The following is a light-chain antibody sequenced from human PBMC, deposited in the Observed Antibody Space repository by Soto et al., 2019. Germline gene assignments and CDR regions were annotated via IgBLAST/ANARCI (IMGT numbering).Light chain of an antibody. Sequence: QPVLTQPPSASGTPGQRVTISCSGSSSNIGSNTVNWYQQLPGTAPKLLIYSNNQRPSGVPDRFSGSKSGTSASLAISGLQSEDEADYYCAAWDDSLYVVFGGGTKLT. CDR2: SNN. J-gene: IGLJ2*01. V-gene: IGLV1-44*01. CDR1: SSNIGSNT. CDR3: AAWDDSLYVV.